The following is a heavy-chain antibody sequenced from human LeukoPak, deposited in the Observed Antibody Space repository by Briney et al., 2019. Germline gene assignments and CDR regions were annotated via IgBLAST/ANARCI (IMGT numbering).Heavy chain of an antibody. CDR3: ARGPLYYDFWSGQGRYYYYMDV. CDR1: GGSFSGYY. CDR2: INHSGST. Sequence: SETLSLTCAVYGGSFSGYYWSWIRQPPGRGLEGIGEINHSGSTNYNPSLKSRVTISVDTSKNQFSLKLSSVTSADTAVYYCARGPLYYDFWSGQGRYYYYMDVWGKGTTVTVSS. V-gene: IGHV4-34*01. J-gene: IGHJ6*03. D-gene: IGHD3-3*01.